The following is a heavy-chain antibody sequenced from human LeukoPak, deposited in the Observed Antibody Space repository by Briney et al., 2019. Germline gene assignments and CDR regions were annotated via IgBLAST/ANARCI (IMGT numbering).Heavy chain of an antibody. Sequence: SETLSLTCAVYGGSLNDYLWRWILQPPGQGLEWIGEVGHSGTTNYNPSLKSRVTISVDTSKNQFSLKLTSVTAADTAVYYCARELISSRAAFDTWGQGTVVTVSS. V-gene: IGHV4-34*01. CDR3: ARELISSRAAFDT. D-gene: IGHD3-10*01. J-gene: IGHJ3*02. CDR1: GGSLNDYL. CDR2: VGHSGTT.